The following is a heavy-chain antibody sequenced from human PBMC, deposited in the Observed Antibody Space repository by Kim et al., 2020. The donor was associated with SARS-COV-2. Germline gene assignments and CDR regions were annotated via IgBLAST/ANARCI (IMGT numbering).Heavy chain of an antibody. V-gene: IGHV3-23*01. Sequence: GGSLRLSCAASGFTFSRNAMNWVRQASGKGLEWVSGISGSGGSTHYADSVKGRFTISRDTSKNTLYLQMNSLRAEDTAVYYCAKGGDDEPNYWGQGTLVTVSS. CDR2: ISGSGGST. CDR3: AKGGDDEPNY. D-gene: IGHD7-27*01. J-gene: IGHJ4*02. CDR1: GFTFSRNA.